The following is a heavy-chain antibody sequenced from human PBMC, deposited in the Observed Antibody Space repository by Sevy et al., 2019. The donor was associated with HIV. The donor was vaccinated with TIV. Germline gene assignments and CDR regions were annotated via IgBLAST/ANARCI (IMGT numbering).Heavy chain of an antibody. CDR2: IRSSSSYR. CDR1: GFTFSSSS. Sequence: GSLRLCCAASGFTFSSSSMSWVRQAPGKGLEWVSSIRSSSSYRYYADSVKGRFTISRDNAKNSLYLQMNSLRVEDTALYYCARASGYYDSSGYYDYWGQGTLVTVSS. D-gene: IGHD3-22*01. J-gene: IGHJ4*02. V-gene: IGHV3-21*01. CDR3: ARASGYYDSSGYYDY.